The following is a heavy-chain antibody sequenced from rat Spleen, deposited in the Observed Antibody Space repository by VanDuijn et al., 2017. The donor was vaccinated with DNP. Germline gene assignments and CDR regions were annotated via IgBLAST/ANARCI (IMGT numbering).Heavy chain of an antibody. CDR2: ISYDGSST. D-gene: IGHD4-3*01. CDR3: AKNSGYYFDY. J-gene: IGHJ2*01. V-gene: IGHV5-7*01. Sequence: EVQLVESGGGIVQPGRFLTLSCAASGITFSDYHMAWVRQAPKKGLEWVATISYDGSSTYYRDSVKGRFTISRDNAKSSLYLQMNSLKSEDTATYYCAKNSGYYFDYWGQGVMVTVSS. CDR1: GITFSDYH.